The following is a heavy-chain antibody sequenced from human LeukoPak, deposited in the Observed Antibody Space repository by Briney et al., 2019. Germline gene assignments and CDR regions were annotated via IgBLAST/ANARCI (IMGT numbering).Heavy chain of an antibody. V-gene: IGHV3-30*02. D-gene: IGHD4-17*01. J-gene: IGHJ4*02. Sequence: GGSLRLSSVSSGVTFTRTSMRSGRQAPGKGLEWVAFIRYDGSNKYYADSVKGRFTISRDNSKNTLYLQMNSLRAEDTAVYFCAKTTTVTTHDYWGQGTLVTVSS. CDR3: AKTTTVTTHDY. CDR2: IRYDGSNK. CDR1: GVTFTRTS.